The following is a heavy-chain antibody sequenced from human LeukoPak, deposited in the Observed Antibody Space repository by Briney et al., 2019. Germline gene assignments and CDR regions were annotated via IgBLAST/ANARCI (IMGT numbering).Heavy chain of an antibody. J-gene: IGHJ6*03. CDR2: IIPIFGTA. CDR1: GGTFSSYA. D-gene: IGHD1-1*01. CDR3: ARSPFPPHHNAYYYMDV. Sequence: ASVKVSCKASGGTFSSYAISWVRQAPGQGLEWMGGIIPIFGTANYAQKFQGRVTITADESTSTAYMELSSLRSEDTAVYYCARSPFPPHHNAYYYMDVWGKGTTVTVSS. V-gene: IGHV1-69*01.